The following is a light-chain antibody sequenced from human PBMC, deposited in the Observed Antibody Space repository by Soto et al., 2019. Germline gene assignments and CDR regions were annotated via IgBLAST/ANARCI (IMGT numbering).Light chain of an antibody. CDR1: LGIARY. CDR3: QQLNNYPAFT. J-gene: IGKJ4*01. CDR2: GSS. V-gene: IGKV1-9*01. Sequence: DVQLTQSPSFLSASVGDRISITCRSSLGIARYVAWYQQKPGNAPKLLIYGSSTLQNGVPSRFSGSGSGTEFTLTISSLQPEDFATYYCQQLNNYPAFTFGGGTKVDIK.